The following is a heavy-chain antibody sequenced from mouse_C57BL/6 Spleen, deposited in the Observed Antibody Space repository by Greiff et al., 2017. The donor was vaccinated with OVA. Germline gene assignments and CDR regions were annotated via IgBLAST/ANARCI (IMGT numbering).Heavy chain of an antibody. CDR2: IDPETGGT. Sequence: LVESGAELVRPGASVTLSCKASGYTFTDYEMHWVKQTPVHGLEWIGAIDPETGGTAYNQKFKGKAILTADKSSSTAYMELRSLTSEDSAVYYCTPLYGYYAMDYWGQGTSVTVSS. CDR3: TPLYGYYAMDY. CDR1: GYTFTDYE. J-gene: IGHJ4*01. D-gene: IGHD1-1*02. V-gene: IGHV1-15*01.